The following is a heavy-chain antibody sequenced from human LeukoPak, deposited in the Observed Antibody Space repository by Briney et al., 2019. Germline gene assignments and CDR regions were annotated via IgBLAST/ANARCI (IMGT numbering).Heavy chain of an antibody. CDR3: ARGQLRKYDFWSGYHAGGDY. CDR2: INHSGST. Sequence: KPSETLSLTCTVSGGSISSYYWSWIRQPAGKGLEWIGEINHSGSTNYNPSLKSRVTISVDTSKNQFSLKLSSVTAADTAVYYCARGQLRKYDFWSGYHAGGDYWGQGTLVTVSS. CDR1: GGSISSYY. D-gene: IGHD3-3*01. J-gene: IGHJ4*02. V-gene: IGHV4-34*01.